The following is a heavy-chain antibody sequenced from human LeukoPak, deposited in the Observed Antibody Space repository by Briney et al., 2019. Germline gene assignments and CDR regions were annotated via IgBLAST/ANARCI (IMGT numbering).Heavy chain of an antibody. V-gene: IGHV3-21*01. CDR1: GFTFSSYW. J-gene: IGHJ3*02. CDR3: ARDCRCRHCSSTSCQSDDAFDI. D-gene: IGHD2-2*01. Sequence: GGSLRLSCAASGFTFSSYWMNWVRQAPGKGLEWVSSISSSSSYIYYADSVKGRFTISRDNAKNSLYLQMNSLRAEDTAVYYCARDCRCRHCSSTSCQSDDAFDIWGQGTMVTVSS. CDR2: ISSSSSYI.